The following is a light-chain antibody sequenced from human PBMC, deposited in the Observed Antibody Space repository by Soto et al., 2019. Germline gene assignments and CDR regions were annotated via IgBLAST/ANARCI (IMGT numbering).Light chain of an antibody. CDR2: DVS. V-gene: IGLV2-11*01. J-gene: IGLJ1*01. CDR3: SSYAGGYTVV. Sequence: QSALTQPRSVSGSPGQSVTISCTGTSSDVGAYNYVSWYQQHPGKAPKLMIYDVSKRPSGVPDRFSGSKSGNTASLTISGLQTEDEADYYCSSYAGGYTVVFGTGTKLTVL. CDR1: SSDVGAYNY.